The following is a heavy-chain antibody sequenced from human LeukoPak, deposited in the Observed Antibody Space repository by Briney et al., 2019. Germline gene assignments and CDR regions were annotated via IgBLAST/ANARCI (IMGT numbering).Heavy chain of an antibody. Sequence: GGTLRLSCAASGFIVSGDFMSWVRQAPGKGLEWVSVIYSDGSTYYADSVKGRFTISRDNSKSTLDLQMTGLRAEDTAVYYCARERGRGRDSPWFDYWGQGTLVTVSS. J-gene: IGHJ4*02. D-gene: IGHD1-26*01. V-gene: IGHV3-53*01. CDR3: ARERGRGRDSPWFDY. CDR1: GFIVSGDF. CDR2: IYSDGST.